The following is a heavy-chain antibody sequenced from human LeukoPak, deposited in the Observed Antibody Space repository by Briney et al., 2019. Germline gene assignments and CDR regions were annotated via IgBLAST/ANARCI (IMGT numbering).Heavy chain of an antibody. CDR1: AYTFTDYY. D-gene: IGHD3-22*01. J-gene: IGHJ5*02. Sequence: ASVKVSCKASAYTFTDYYMHWVRQAPGQGLEWMGIINPSGGSTSYAQKFQGRVTMTRDTSTSTVYMELSSLRSEDTAVYYCARAKGAYYYDSSGYYRYWFDPWGQGTLVTVSS. CDR3: ARAKGAYYYDSSGYYRYWFDP. CDR2: INPSGGST. V-gene: IGHV1-46*01.